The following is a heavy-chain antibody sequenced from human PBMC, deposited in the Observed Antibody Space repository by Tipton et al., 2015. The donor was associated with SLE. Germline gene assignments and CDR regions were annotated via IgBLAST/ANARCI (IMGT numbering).Heavy chain of an antibody. D-gene: IGHD5-12*01. J-gene: IGHJ6*02. CDR2: IWYDGGNK. V-gene: IGHV3-30*18. Sequence: SLRLSCVASGFTFGNYAMHWVRQAPGKGLEWVAVIWYDGGNKYYADSVKGRFTISRDNSIKTAYLQMNSLTTEDTAVYYCAKDRHIVTTTASGMDVWGQGTTVTVSS. CDR3: AKDRHIVTTTASGMDV. CDR1: GFTFGNYA.